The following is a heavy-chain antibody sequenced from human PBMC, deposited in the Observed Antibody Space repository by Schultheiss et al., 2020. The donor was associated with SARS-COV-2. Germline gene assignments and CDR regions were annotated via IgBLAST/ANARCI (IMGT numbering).Heavy chain of an antibody. J-gene: IGHJ2*01. CDR1: GFTFSSYG. CDR3: ARGGVVVPAAMGSSRNWYFDL. CDR2: ISSSSSTI. D-gene: IGHD2-2*01. Sequence: GGSLRLSCAASGFTFSSYGMHWVRQAPGKGLEWVSSISSSSSTIYYADSVKGRFTISRDNAKNSLYLQMNSLRDEDTAVYYCARGGVVVPAAMGSSRNWYFDLWGRGTLVTVSS. V-gene: IGHV3-48*02.